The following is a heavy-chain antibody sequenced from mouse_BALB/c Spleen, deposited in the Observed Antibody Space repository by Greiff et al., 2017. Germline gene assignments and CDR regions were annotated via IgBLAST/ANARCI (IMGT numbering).Heavy chain of an antibody. D-gene: IGHD1-2*01. V-gene: IGHV3-2*02. CDR1: GYSITSDYA. CDR3: ANYYGYVWFAY. J-gene: IGHJ3*01. CDR2: ISYSGST. Sequence: EVKLEESGPGLVKPSQSLSLTCTVTGYSITSDYAWNWIRQFPGNKLEWMGYISYSGSTSYNPSLKSRISITRDTSKNQFFLQLNSVTTEDTATYYCANYYGYVWFAYWGQGTLVTVSA.